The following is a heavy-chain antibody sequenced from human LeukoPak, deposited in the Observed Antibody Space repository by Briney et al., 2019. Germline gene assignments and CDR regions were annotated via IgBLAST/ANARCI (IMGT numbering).Heavy chain of an antibody. CDR2: INPNSGGT. J-gene: IGHJ6*02. Sequence: ASVKVSCKASGYTFAGYYMHWVRQAPGQGLEWMGWINPNSGGTNYAQKFQGRVTMTRDTSISTAYMELGRLRSDDTAVYYCARAYSGSPRYYYYYGMDVWGQGTTVTVS. V-gene: IGHV1-2*02. CDR1: GYTFAGYY. CDR3: ARAYSGSPRYYYYYGMDV. D-gene: IGHD1-26*01.